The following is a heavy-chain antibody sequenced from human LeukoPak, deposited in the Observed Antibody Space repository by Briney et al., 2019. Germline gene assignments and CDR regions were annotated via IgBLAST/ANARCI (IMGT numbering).Heavy chain of an antibody. V-gene: IGHV1-69*13. CDR2: IIPIFGTA. CDR1: GGTFSSYA. CDR3: ASNYYDSSGYLWMGY. J-gene: IGHJ4*02. D-gene: IGHD3-22*01. Sequence: SVKVSCKASGGTFSSYAISWVRQAPGQGLEWMGGIIPIFGTANYAQKFQGRVTITADESTSTAYMELSSLRSEDTAVYYCASNYYDSSGYLWMGYWGQGTLVTVSS.